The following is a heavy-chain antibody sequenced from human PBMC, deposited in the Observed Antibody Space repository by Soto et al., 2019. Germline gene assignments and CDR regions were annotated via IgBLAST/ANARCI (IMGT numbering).Heavy chain of an antibody. V-gene: IGHV3-53*04. J-gene: IGHJ6*03. CDR3: ARGVFAQGFCTNGVCRRGYYMDV. Sequence: GGSLRLSCAASGFPVSSNYMSWVRQAPGKGLEWVSVIYSGGSTYYADSVKGRFTISRHNSKNTLYLQMNSLRAEDRAVYYCARGVFAQGFCTNGVCRRGYYMDVWGKGTTVTVSS. CDR1: GFPVSSNY. CDR2: IYSGGST. D-gene: IGHD2-8*01.